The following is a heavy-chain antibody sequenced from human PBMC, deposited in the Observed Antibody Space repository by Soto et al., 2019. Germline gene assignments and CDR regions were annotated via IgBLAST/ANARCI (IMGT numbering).Heavy chain of an antibody. J-gene: IGHJ6*02. V-gene: IGHV1-2*02. CDR1: GYTFTGYY. CDR2: INPNSGGT. D-gene: IGHD2-2*01. Sequence: ASVKVSCKASGYTFTGYYMHWVRQAPGQGLEWMGWINPNSGGTNYAQKFQGRVTMTRDTSISTAYMELSRLRSDDTAVYYCARERAAAYYYYGMAVWGQGTTVTVSS. CDR3: ARERAAAYYYYGMAV.